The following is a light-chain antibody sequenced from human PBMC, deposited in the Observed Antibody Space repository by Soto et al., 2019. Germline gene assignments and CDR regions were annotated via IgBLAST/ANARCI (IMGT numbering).Light chain of an antibody. CDR3: QQYGTSLYT. J-gene: IGKJ2*01. V-gene: IGKV3-20*01. Sequence: LLLTQSPGTLSLSPGERATLSCRASQSIDKSFLAWYQQKPGQAPRLLIYGASTRATGIPDRFSGSGSGTDFPLTINRLEPEDFALYYCQQYGTSLYTFGQGTKLEIK. CDR1: QSIDKSF. CDR2: GAS.